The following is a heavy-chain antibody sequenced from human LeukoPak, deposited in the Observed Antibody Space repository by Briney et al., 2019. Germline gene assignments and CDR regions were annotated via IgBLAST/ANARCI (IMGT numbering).Heavy chain of an antibody. Sequence: PGGSLRLSCAASGFTFNTYTMNWVRQAPGKGLEWVSYISGSSGIIDYADSVRGRFTISRDNAKNSLYLQMNSLRAEDTAVYYCARGSIYYESSGQVPFDYWGQGTLVTVSS. V-gene: IGHV3-48*01. D-gene: IGHD3-22*01. CDR3: ARGSIYYESSGQVPFDY. CDR1: GFTFNTYT. J-gene: IGHJ4*02. CDR2: ISGSSGII.